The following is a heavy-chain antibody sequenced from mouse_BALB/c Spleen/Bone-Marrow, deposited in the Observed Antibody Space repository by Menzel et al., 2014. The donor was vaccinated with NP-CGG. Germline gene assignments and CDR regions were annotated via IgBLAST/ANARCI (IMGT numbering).Heavy chain of an antibody. CDR3: ARASVVPYYFDF. CDR1: GYTFSNYW. CDR2: ILPGRGIA. V-gene: IGHV1-9*01. J-gene: IGHJ2*01. Sequence: VQLQESGAELMKPGASVKISCKATGYTFSNYWIDWVNQRPGHGLEWIGEILPGRGIANYNEKFKGKARFTADTSFNTAYMQLSSLTSEDSAFYSCARASVVPYYFDFRDQGTTPTGS. D-gene: IGHD1-1*01.